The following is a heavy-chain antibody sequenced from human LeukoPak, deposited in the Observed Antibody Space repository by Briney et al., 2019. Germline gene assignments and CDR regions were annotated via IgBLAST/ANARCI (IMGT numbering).Heavy chain of an antibody. CDR3: ARDRATHYYYYYMDV. V-gene: IGHV1-8*03. CDR2: MSPDSGDT. Sequence: ASVKVSCKASGYTFTDYYINWVRQAPGQGLEWMGWMSPDSGDTGYAHKFQGRVTITRNTSITTAYMELRSLTFEDTAVYYCARDRATHYYYYYMDVWGKGTTVTVSS. J-gene: IGHJ6*03. D-gene: IGHD5-12*01. CDR1: GYTFTDYY.